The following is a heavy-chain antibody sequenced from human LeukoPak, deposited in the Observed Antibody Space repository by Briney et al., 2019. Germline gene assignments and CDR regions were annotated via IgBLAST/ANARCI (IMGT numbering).Heavy chain of an antibody. CDR3: ARSRGNSGSYPLDY. J-gene: IGHJ4*02. D-gene: IGHD1-26*01. V-gene: IGHV3-48*01. Sequence: PGGSLRLSCEAPEFTFSSYSMNWVRQAPGKGLEWVSYISSSSSTIYYAESVKGRFTISRDNAKNSLYLQMNSLRVEDTAVYYCARSRGNSGSYPLDYWGQGTLVTVSS. CDR2: ISSSSSTI. CDR1: EFTFSSYS.